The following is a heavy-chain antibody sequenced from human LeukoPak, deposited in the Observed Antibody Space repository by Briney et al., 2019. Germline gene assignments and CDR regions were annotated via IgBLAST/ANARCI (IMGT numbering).Heavy chain of an antibody. CDR1: GFTFSSYA. V-gene: IGHV3-64*01. CDR3: AGRSCSSTRCYQFDY. Sequence: SGGSLRLSCAASGFTFSSYAMHWVRQAPGKGLEYVSAISSNGDSTYYANSVKGRFTISRDNSKNTVYLQMGSLRAEDMAVYYCAGRSCSSTRCYQFDYWGQGTLVTVSS. CDR2: ISSNGDST. J-gene: IGHJ4*02. D-gene: IGHD2-2*01.